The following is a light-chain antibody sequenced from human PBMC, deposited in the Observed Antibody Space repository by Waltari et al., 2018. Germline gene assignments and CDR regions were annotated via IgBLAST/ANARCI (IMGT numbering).Light chain of an antibody. CDR2: EVS. J-gene: IGLJ3*02. CDR3: SSYTTSSTVV. V-gene: IGLV2-14*01. Sequence: QSALTQPASVSGSPGQSITISCTGTSSDVGGYNYVSWYQQHPGKAPKLRIYEVSNWPSGLSNRFSGSKSGNTASLTISGLQAEDEADYYCSSYTTSSTVVFGGGTKLTVL. CDR1: SSDVGGYNY.